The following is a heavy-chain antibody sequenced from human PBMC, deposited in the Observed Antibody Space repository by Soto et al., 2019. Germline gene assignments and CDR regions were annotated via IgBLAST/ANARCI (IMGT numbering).Heavy chain of an antibody. J-gene: IGHJ4*02. CDR3: ARDREDSSGYYDPYFDY. CDR1: GFTFSSYG. D-gene: IGHD3-22*01. Sequence: QVQLVESGGGVVQPGRSLRLSCAASGFTFSSYGMHWVRQALGKGLEWVAVIWYDGSNKYYADSVKGRFTISRDNSKNTLYLQMNSLRAEDTAVYYCARDREDSSGYYDPYFDYWGQGTLVTVSS. CDR2: IWYDGSNK. V-gene: IGHV3-33*01.